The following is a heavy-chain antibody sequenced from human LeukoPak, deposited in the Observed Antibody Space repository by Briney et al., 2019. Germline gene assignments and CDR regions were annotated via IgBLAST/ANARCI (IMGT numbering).Heavy chain of an antibody. J-gene: IGHJ4*02. D-gene: IGHD2-15*01. V-gene: IGHV3-74*01. CDR3: VRVWVATNFDY. CDR1: GFIFSSYW. Sequence: GGSLRLSCAASGFIFSSYWMHWVRQAPGKGLVWVARINSDGRSTSYADSVKGRFTISRDNAKNTLYLQMNSLRAEDTAVYYCVRVWVATNFDYWGQGTLVTVSS. CDR2: INSDGRST.